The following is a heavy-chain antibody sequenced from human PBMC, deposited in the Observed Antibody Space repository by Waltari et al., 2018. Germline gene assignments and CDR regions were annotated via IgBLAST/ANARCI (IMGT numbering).Heavy chain of an antibody. Sequence: QVQLVQSGAEVKKPGSSVKVSCKASGGTFSSYAISWVRQAPGQGLEWMGGIIPILSKANYAQKFQGRVTITADESTSTAYMELSSMRSEDTAVYYCARDTKVAGNGPFDYWGQGTLVTVSS. CDR1: GGTFSSYA. CDR3: ARDTKVAGNGPFDY. V-gene: IGHV1-69*12. J-gene: IGHJ4*02. D-gene: IGHD6-19*01. CDR2: IIPILSKA.